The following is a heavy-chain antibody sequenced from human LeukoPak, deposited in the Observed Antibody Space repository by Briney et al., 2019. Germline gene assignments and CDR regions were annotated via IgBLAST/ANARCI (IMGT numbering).Heavy chain of an antibody. CDR3: AKDPTATSGAFFDY. CDR2: ISYDDSHK. D-gene: IGHD5-12*01. V-gene: IGHV3-30*18. Sequence: PGGSLRLSCAASGFTFSNYGVHWVRQAPGQGLEWVAFISYDDSHKYYLDSVKGRFTISRDNFKNTLYLQMNSLRPGDTAVYYCAKDPTATSGAFFDYWGQGTLVTVSS. J-gene: IGHJ4*02. CDR1: GFTFSNYG.